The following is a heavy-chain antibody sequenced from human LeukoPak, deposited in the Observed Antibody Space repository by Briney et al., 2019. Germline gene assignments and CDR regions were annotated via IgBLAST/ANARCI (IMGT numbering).Heavy chain of an antibody. Sequence: SETLSLTCTVSGGSISSYYWSWIWQPPGKGLEWIGYIYYSGSTNYNPSLKSRVTISVDTTKNQFSLKLSSVTAADTAVYYCASGSDDFWSGYYPFDYWGQGTLVTVSS. D-gene: IGHD3-3*01. CDR2: IYYSGST. CDR1: GGSISSYY. CDR3: ASGSDDFWSGYYPFDY. V-gene: IGHV4-59*08. J-gene: IGHJ4*02.